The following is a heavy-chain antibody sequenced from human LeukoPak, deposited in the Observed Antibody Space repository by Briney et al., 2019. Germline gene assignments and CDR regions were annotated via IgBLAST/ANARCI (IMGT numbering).Heavy chain of an antibody. CDR1: GYTFTGYF. D-gene: IGHD3-9*01. Sequence: ASVKVSCKASGYTFTGYFIHWVRQAPGQGLEWMGWINPNSGDTNYAQKFQGRVAMTRDTSISTIYMELSSLRSEDTAVYYCARGLKPYFDWLPWGQGTLVTVSS. J-gene: IGHJ4*02. CDR3: ARGLKPYFDWLP. CDR2: INPNSGDT. V-gene: IGHV1-2*02.